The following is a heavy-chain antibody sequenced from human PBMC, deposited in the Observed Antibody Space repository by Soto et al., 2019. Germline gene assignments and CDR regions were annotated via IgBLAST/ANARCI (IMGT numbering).Heavy chain of an antibody. J-gene: IGHJ6*02. D-gene: IGHD3-10*01. V-gene: IGHV1-46*01. Sequence: ASVKVSCKAFGYTFTSHYVHWVRQAPGQGLEWMGVIHPNGSPTVYAQNFQGRLIMTTDTSTSTVYMELSTLRSDDTAVYYCASIYYVSGSLNYYYGMDVWGQGTTVTVSS. CDR1: GYTFTSHY. CDR2: IHPNGSPT. CDR3: ASIYYVSGSLNYYYGMDV.